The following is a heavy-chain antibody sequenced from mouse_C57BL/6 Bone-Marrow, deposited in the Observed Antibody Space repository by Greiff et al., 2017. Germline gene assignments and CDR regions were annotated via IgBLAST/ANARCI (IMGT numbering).Heavy chain of an antibody. D-gene: IGHD1-1*01. CDR1: GYTFTSYW. CDR2: IDPSDSYT. Sequence: VQLQQPGAELVRPGTSVKLSCKASGYTFTSYWMHWVKQRPGQGLEWIGVIDPSDSYTNYNQKFKGKATLTVDTSSSTAYMQLSSLTSEDSAVXYCARRITTVVGDWYFDVWGTGTTVTVSS. V-gene: IGHV1-59*01. CDR3: ARRITTVVGDWYFDV. J-gene: IGHJ1*03.